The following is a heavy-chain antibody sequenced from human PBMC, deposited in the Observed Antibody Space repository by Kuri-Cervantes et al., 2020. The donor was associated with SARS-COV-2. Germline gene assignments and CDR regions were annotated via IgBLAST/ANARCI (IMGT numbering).Heavy chain of an antibody. J-gene: IGHJ3*02. CDR1: GGSISSYY. V-gene: IGHV4-4*07. D-gene: IGHD1-26*01. CDR2: IYTSGST. CDR3: ARDGWSGSNGAFDI. Sequence: GSLRLSCTVSGGSISSYYWSWIRQPAGKGLEWIGRIYTSGSTNYNPSLKSRVTMSVDTSKNQFSLKLSSVTAADTAVYYCARDGWSGSNGAFDIWSQGTMVTVSS.